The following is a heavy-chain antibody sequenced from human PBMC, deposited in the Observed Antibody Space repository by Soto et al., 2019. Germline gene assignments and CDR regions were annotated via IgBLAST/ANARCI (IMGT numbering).Heavy chain of an antibody. CDR1: GFTFGTYA. Sequence: LRLSCAASGFTFGTYAVNWVRQAPGKGLEWVSGISGSGGSTYYADSVKGRFTISRDNSKNTLYLQMNSLRADDTAVYYCAKDRSVDTRDWFDPWGQGTLVTVSS. D-gene: IGHD5-18*01. CDR2: ISGSGGST. J-gene: IGHJ5*02. V-gene: IGHV3-23*01. CDR3: AKDRSVDTRDWFDP.